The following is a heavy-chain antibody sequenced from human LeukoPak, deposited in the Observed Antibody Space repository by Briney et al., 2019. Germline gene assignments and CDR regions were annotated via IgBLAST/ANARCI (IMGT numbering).Heavy chain of an antibody. CDR3: ARVYYGGSLDY. Sequence: PAGSLRLSCTASGFTFSSYTMNWVRQAPGKGLEWVALISSSSSDIYYADSVKGRCTISRDNANNSLYLQMSSLRADDTAVYYCARVYYGGSLDYWGQGTLVTVSS. J-gene: IGHJ4*02. D-gene: IGHD4-23*01. CDR2: ISSSSSDI. CDR1: GFTFSSYT. V-gene: IGHV3-21*01.